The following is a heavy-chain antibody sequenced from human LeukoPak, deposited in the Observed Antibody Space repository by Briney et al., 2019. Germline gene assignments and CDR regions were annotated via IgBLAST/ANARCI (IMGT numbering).Heavy chain of an antibody. Sequence: SETLSLTCTVSGGSISSGDYYRSWIRQPPGKGLEWIGDIYYSGSSYYNPSLWSRVTISVDTSKNQFSLKLSSVTAADTAVYYCARVTGGSGNYYSPLHYYFDYWGQGTLVTVSS. J-gene: IGHJ4*02. V-gene: IGHV4-30-4*01. CDR2: IYYSGSS. CDR3: ARVTGGSGNYYSPLHYYFDY. D-gene: IGHD3-10*01. CDR1: GGSISSGDYY.